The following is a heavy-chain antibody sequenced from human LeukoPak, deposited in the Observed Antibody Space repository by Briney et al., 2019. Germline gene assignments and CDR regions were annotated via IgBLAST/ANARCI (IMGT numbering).Heavy chain of an antibody. J-gene: IGHJ4*02. CDR2: IIPILGIA. Sequence: GSSVKVSCKGSGGTFSSYAISWVRQAPGQGLEWMGRIIPILGIANYAQKFQGRVTITADKSTSTAYMELSSLRSEDTAVYYCARGNNRYYDSSGYYSGGLDYWGQGTLVTVSS. D-gene: IGHD3-22*01. V-gene: IGHV1-69*04. CDR3: ARGNNRYYDSSGYYSGGLDY. CDR1: GGTFSSYA.